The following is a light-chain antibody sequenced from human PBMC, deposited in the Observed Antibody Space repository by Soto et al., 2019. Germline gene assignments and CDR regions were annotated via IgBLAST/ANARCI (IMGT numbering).Light chain of an antibody. J-gene: IGKJ1*01. V-gene: IGKV2-24*01. CDR1: QSLVHNDGNTY. Sequence: DIGMTQTPLSSPVTLGQAASISCRSSQSLVHNDGNTYLSWFQQRPGQPPRLLTYQVSDRFSGVPDRFSGSGAGTYFTLTISMVEAEDVGVYYCMQATQSSWTFGQGTKVDIK. CDR2: QVS. CDR3: MQATQSSWT.